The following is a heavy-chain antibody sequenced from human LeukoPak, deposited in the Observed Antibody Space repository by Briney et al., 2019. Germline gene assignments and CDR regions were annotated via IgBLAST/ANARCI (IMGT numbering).Heavy chain of an antibody. CDR2: ISVYNGNT. CDR1: GYSFTSYG. Sequence: ASVKVSCKASGYSFTSYGISWVRQAPGQGLEWMGRISVYNGNTKYAQKFQGRVILTTDTSTSTAYMELTSLKSDDTAVYYCARKSSPDFWGQGTLVTVSS. J-gene: IGHJ4*02. V-gene: IGHV1-18*01. CDR3: ARKSSPDF. D-gene: IGHD6-19*01.